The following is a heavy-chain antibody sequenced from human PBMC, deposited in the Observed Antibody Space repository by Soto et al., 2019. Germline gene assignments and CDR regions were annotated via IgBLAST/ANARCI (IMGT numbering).Heavy chain of an antibody. Sequence: PSETLSLTXTVSGGSVSSGRYYWSWIRQPPGKGLEWIGYIYYSGSTNYNPSLKSRVTISVDTSKNQFSLKLSSVTAADTAVYYCAREGVDTANYGMDVWGQGTTVTVSS. D-gene: IGHD5-18*01. V-gene: IGHV4-61*01. J-gene: IGHJ6*02. CDR1: GGSVSSGRYY. CDR2: IYYSGST. CDR3: AREGVDTANYGMDV.